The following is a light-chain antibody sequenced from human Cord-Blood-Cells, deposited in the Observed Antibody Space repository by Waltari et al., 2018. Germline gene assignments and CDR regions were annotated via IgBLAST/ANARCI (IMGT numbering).Light chain of an antibody. J-gene: IGKJ2*01. V-gene: IGKV1-5*01. Sequence: DIQMTQSPSTLSASVGDRVTITCRASQSISSWLAWYQQKPGKAPKLLIYDASSLESGGPSRFSGSGSGTEFTLTISSLQPDDFATYYYQQYNSYTFGQGTKLEIK. CDR2: DAS. CDR3: QQYNSYT. CDR1: QSISSW.